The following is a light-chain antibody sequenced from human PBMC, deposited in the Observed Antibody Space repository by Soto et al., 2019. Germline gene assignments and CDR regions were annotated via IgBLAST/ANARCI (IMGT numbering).Light chain of an antibody. CDR3: QQYKSFLFT. CDR2: DAS. CDR1: QSISSW. J-gene: IGKJ3*01. Sequence: DIQMTQSPSTLSASVGDRVTITCRASQSISSWLAWYQQKPGKAPKLLIYDASSLESGVPSRFSGSGSGTEFPLTISTLQPDDFATYYCQQYKSFLFTFGPGTKVAIK. V-gene: IGKV1-5*01.